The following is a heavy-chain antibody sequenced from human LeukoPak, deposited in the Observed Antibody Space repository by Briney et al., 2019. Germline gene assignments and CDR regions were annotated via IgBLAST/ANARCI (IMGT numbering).Heavy chain of an antibody. CDR2: TYYRSKWYN. D-gene: IGHD6-13*01. V-gene: IGHV6-1*01. CDR1: GDSVSSNSAA. Sequence: SQTLSLTCAISGDSVSSNSAAWNWIRQSPSRGLEWLGRTYYRSKWYNDYAVSVKSQITINPDTSKNQFSLQLNSVTPEDTAVYYCARDSPIAAAGTNWFDPWGQGTLVTVSS. CDR3: ARDSPIAAAGTNWFDP. J-gene: IGHJ5*02.